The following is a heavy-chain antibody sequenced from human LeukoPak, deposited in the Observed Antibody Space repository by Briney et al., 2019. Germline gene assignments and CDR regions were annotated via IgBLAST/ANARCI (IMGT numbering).Heavy chain of an antibody. Sequence: SETLSLTCAVYGGPFSGYYWSWIRQPPGKGLEWIGEINHSGSTNYNPSLKSRVTISVDTSKNQFSLKLSSVTAADTAVYYCARVTLVVVAATELAGWFDPWGQGTLVTVSS. CDR1: GGPFSGYY. V-gene: IGHV4-34*01. J-gene: IGHJ5*02. CDR2: INHSGST. CDR3: ARVTLVVVAATELAGWFDP. D-gene: IGHD2-15*01.